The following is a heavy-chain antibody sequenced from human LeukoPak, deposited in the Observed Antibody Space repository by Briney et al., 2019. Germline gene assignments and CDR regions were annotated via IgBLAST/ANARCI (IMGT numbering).Heavy chain of an antibody. CDR2: INPSGGST. D-gene: IGHD1-1*01. V-gene: IGHV1-46*01. Sequence: GASVKVSCKASGYTFTSYAMHWVRQAPGQRLEWMGKINPSGGSTSYAQNFQGRVTMTRDTSTSTVYMDLSSLRSEDTAVYYCARTIVDGGTNYWGQGTLVTVSS. CDR1: GYTFTSYA. J-gene: IGHJ4*02. CDR3: ARTIVDGGTNY.